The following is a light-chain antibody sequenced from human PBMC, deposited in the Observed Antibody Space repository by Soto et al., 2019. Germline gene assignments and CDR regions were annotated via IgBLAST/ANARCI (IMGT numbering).Light chain of an antibody. V-gene: IGKV3-20*01. Sequence: EIVLTQSPGTLSLSPGERATLSCRASQSVSSSYLAWYQQKPGQAPRPLIYGASSSAIGIPDRFSGSGSGTAFTLTIRRLDPEDFAVYYCQKYGSSPGTLGQG. CDR1: QSVSSSY. CDR2: GAS. J-gene: IGKJ2*01. CDR3: QKYGSSPGT.